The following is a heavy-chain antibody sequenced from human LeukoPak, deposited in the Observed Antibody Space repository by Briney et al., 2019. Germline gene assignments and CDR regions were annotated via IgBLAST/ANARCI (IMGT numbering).Heavy chain of an antibody. D-gene: IGHD6-19*01. V-gene: IGHV3-11*06. Sequence: PGGSLRLSCAASGFIFTDYYMSWIRQAPGKGLEWVSSISTSSNYIYYADSVKGRFTISRDNAKNSLYLQMNSLRAEDTALYYCARGDDSSGWRGAAFDIWGQGTMVTVSS. CDR3: ARGDDSSGWRGAAFDI. CDR1: GFIFTDYY. J-gene: IGHJ3*02. CDR2: ISTSSNYI.